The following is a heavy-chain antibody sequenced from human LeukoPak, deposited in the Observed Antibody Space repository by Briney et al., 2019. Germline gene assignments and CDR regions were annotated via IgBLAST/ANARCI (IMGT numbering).Heavy chain of an antibody. CDR1: GYSISSGYY. Sequence: SETLSHTCAVSGYSISSGYYWGWIRQPPGKGLEWIGSIYHSGSTYYNPSLKSRVTISVDTSKNQFSLKLTSVTAADTAVYYCARSPSNRYCSSTSCPLYFDYWGQGTLVTVSS. D-gene: IGHD2-2*01. CDR3: ARSPSNRYCSSTSCPLYFDY. V-gene: IGHV4-38-2*01. J-gene: IGHJ4*02. CDR2: IYHSGST.